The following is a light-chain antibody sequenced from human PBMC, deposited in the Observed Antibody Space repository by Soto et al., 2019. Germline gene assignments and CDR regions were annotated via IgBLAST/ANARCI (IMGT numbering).Light chain of an antibody. CDR3: QQTYNTPSIT. CDR2: AAA. V-gene: IGKV1-39*01. Sequence: DIHVTQSPSSLSPSVGDRAPTTCRASPPIYPYLNWYQQKVAKAPNLXIYAAATFQSGGPSRCSGASSWRNFALTISSLQPEDYANYFCQQTYNTPSITFGQGTRLEIK. CDR1: PPIYPY. J-gene: IGKJ5*01.